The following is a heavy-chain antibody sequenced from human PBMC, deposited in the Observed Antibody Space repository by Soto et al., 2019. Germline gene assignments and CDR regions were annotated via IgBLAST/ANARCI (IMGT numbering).Heavy chain of an antibody. V-gene: IGHV4-39*01. CDR3: ATYSSSWYVVY. J-gene: IGHJ4*02. Sequence: QLQLQESGPGLVKPSETLSLTCTVSGGSISSSSYYWGWIRQRPGKGLEWIGRIYYSGSTYYDPSLKGRVTISVDTSKNQFSLKLSSVTAADTAVYYCATYSSSWYVVYWGQGTLVTVSS. D-gene: IGHD6-13*01. CDR1: GGSISSSSYY. CDR2: IYYSGST.